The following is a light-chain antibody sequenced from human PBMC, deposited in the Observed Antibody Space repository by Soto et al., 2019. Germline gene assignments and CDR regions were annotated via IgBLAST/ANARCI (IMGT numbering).Light chain of an antibody. J-gene: IGLJ3*02. CDR3: SSYTGSSTS. CDR2: DVS. CDR1: SSDVGRYNY. Sequence: QSVLTQPASVSGSPGQSITISCTGTSSDVGRYNYVSWYQQHPGKAPKLIIYDVSYRPSGVSDRISGSKSGNTASLTISGLQAEDEADYYCSSYTGSSTSFGGGTKLTVL. V-gene: IGLV2-14*01.